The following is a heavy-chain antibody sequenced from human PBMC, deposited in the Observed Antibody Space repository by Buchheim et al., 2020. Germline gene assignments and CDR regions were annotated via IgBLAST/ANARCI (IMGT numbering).Heavy chain of an antibody. Sequence: QVQLQESGPGLVKPSQTLSLTCTVSGGSISSGGYYWSWIRQHPGKGLEWIGYIYYSGSTYYNPSLKSRVTISVDPSKNQFSLKLSSVTAADTAVYYCASTISSVIDYYDSSGYSDAFDIWGQGT. CDR3: ASTISSVIDYYDSSGYSDAFDI. CDR1: GGSISSGGYY. D-gene: IGHD3-22*01. V-gene: IGHV4-31*03. CDR2: IYYSGST. J-gene: IGHJ3*02.